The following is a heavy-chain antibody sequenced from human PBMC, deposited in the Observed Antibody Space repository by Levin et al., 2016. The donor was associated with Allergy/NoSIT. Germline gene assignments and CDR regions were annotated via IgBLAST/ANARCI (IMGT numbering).Heavy chain of an antibody. D-gene: IGHD3-22*01. CDR3: ARGTYYYETGHYFDY. CDR2: INPNGDTT. Sequence: WVRQAPGQGLEWMGIINPNGDTTSYAQKFRGRVTVTSDPSTNTVYMEVSSLRSEDTAVYYCARGTYYYETGHYFDYWGQGTLVTVSS. V-gene: IGHV1-46*01. J-gene: IGHJ4*02.